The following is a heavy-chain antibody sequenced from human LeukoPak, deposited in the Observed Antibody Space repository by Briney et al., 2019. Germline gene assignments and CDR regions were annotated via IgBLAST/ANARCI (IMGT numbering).Heavy chain of an antibody. CDR1: GYTFTTYA. CDR2: INPNSGGT. V-gene: IGHV1-2*02. D-gene: IGHD5-18*01. J-gene: IGHJ5*02. CDR3: ARNDNSYGYVHWFDP. Sequence: ASVKVSCKASGYTFTTYAMNWVRQAPGQGLEWMGWINPNSGGTNYAQKFQGRVTMTRDTSISTAYMELSRLRSDDTAVYYCARNDNSYGYVHWFDPWGQGTLVTVSS.